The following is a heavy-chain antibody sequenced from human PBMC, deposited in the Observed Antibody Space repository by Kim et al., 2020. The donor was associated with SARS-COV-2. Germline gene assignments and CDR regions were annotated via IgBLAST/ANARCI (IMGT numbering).Heavy chain of an antibody. D-gene: IGHD6-13*01. CDR3: AKYSCSWYPQSYYFDY. Sequence: GGSLRLSCAASGFTFSSYGMHWVRQAPGKGLEWVAVISYDGSNKYYADSVKGRFTISRDNSKNTLYLQMNSLRAEDTAVYYCAKYSCSWYPQSYYFDYWGQGTLVTVSS. CDR2: ISYDGSNK. J-gene: IGHJ4*02. CDR1: GFTFSSYG. V-gene: IGHV3-30*18.